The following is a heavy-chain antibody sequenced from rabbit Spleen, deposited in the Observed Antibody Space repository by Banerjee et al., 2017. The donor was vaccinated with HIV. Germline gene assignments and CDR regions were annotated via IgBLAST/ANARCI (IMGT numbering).Heavy chain of an antibody. Sequence: SLGGAGGGLGQPGAFLTLPRTTPWGSFCVRSYIGLGRPAPGKGLEWIACIYAGSSGSTYYASWAKGRFTISKTSSTTVTLQMTSLTAADTATYFCARLGHADYPYAYGLKLWGQGTLVTVS. V-gene: IGHV1S40*01. J-gene: IGHJ4*01. CDR1: WGSFCVRSY. CDR2: IYAGSSGST. CDR3: ARLGHADYPYAYGLKL. D-gene: IGHD6-1*01.